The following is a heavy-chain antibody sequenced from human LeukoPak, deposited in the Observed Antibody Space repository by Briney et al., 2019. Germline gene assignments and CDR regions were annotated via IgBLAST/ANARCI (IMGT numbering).Heavy chain of an antibody. V-gene: IGHV4-39*07. Sequence: SETLSLTCTVSGVSVYTSDYYWGWVGQPPGKGPEWIGDIFYTGKTNYNPSLKSRVSISIDTSKNQFSLKLTSVTAADTAVYYCARVFDSWGQGTLVTVSS. CDR3: ARVFDS. J-gene: IGHJ5*01. CDR2: IFYTGKT. CDR1: GVSVYTSDYY.